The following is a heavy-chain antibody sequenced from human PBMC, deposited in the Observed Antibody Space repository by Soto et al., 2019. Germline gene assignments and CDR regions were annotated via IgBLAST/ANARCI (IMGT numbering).Heavy chain of an antibody. CDR1: GFPFGDYA. CDR3: TRNYYDSSGYYYDVNY. J-gene: IGHJ4*02. CDR2: IRSKAYGGTT. Sequence: GGSLRLSCTASGFPFGDYAMSWFRQAPGKGLEWVGFIRSKAYGGTTEYAASVKGRFTISRDDSKSIAYLQMNSLKTEDTAVYYCTRNYYDSSGYYYDVNYWGQGTLVTVSS. V-gene: IGHV3-49*03. D-gene: IGHD3-22*01.